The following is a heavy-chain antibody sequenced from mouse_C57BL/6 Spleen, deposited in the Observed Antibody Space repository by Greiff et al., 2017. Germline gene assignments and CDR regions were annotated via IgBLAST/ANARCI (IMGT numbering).Heavy chain of an antibody. CDR1: GFTFSSYA. CDR2: ISDGGSYT. V-gene: IGHV5-4*01. Sequence: EVKLVESGGGLVKPGGSLKLSCAASGFTFSSYAMSWVRQTPEKRLEWVATISDGGSYTYYPDNVKGRFTISRDNAKNNQYLQMSHLKSEDTAMYYYARDEVYSNYGFDYWGQGTTLTVSS. J-gene: IGHJ2*01. CDR3: ARDEVYSNYGFDY. D-gene: IGHD2-5*01.